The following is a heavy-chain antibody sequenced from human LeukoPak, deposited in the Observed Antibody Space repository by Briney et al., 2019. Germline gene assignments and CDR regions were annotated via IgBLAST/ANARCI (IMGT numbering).Heavy chain of an antibody. Sequence: GESLKISFQVSGXSFTNYCIGWVRQMPGKGLESMGIIYPADSDTTYSPSFQGQVTISADKSISTVYLQWSSLKASDTAMYYCARQSRDGSKTRGYYFDYWGQGTLVTVSS. D-gene: IGHD3-10*01. V-gene: IGHV5-51*01. CDR2: IYPADSDT. J-gene: IGHJ4*02. CDR3: ARQSRDGSKTRGYYFDY. CDR1: GXSFTNYC.